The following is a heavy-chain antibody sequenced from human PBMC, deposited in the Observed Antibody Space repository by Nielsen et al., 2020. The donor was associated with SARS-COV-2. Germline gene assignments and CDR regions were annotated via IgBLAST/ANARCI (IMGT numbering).Heavy chain of an antibody. CDR3: ARDSGPPFDY. CDR1: GDRVSSNSAG. J-gene: IGHJ4*02. CDR2: TYYRSKWYN. Sequence: SQTLSLTCAISGDRVSSNSAGWNWIRQSPSRGLEWLGRTYYRSKWYNDYAESVKSRITINPDTSKNQFSLQVNSVTPEDTAVYYCARDSGPPFDYWGQGTLVTVSS. D-gene: IGHD5-12*01. V-gene: IGHV6-1*01.